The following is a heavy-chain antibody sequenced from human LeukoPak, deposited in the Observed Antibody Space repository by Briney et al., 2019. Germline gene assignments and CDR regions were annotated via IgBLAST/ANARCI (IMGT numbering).Heavy chain of an antibody. CDR3: GSSTGYYSDYFDY. CDR2: IGSKAYGGTT. J-gene: IGHJ4*02. D-gene: IGHD3-22*01. V-gene: IGHV3-49*04. Sequence: GGSLRLSYTASGFTFCDYAVSCVRQAPGKGLEWVGFIGSKAYGGTTESAASVEGRFIISRDDSRGVAYLQMNSLKTEDTAVYYCGSSTGYYSDYFDYWGQGTLVTVSS. CDR1: GFTFCDYA.